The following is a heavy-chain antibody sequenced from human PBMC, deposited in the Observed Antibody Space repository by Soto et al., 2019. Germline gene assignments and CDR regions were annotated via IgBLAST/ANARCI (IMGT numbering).Heavy chain of an antibody. V-gene: IGHV1-69*13. D-gene: IGHD6-19*01. CDR2: IIPIFGTA. Sequence: GASVQVSCKASGGTFSSYAISWVRQAPGQWLEWMGGIIPIFGTANYAQKFQGRVTITADESTSTAYMELSSLRSEDTAVYYCARVGGAVAGNALDYWGQGTLVTVSS. J-gene: IGHJ4*02. CDR3: ARVGGAVAGNALDY. CDR1: GGTFSSYA.